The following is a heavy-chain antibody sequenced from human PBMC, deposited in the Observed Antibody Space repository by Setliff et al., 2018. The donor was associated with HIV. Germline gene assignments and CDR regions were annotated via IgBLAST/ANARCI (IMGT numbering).Heavy chain of an antibody. CDR2: IYHSGST. CDR3: ATLDPSGGNFLAY. J-gene: IGHJ4*02. Sequence: NPSETLSLTCTVSGDSITSNSHYWGWIRQHPGKGLEWIGYIYHSGSTNYNPSLKIRVTISVDTSKNQFSLKLTSVTAADTAVYYCATLDPSGGNFLAYWGQGTLVTVSS. D-gene: IGHD2-21*02. V-gene: IGHV4-39*07. CDR1: GDSITSNSHY.